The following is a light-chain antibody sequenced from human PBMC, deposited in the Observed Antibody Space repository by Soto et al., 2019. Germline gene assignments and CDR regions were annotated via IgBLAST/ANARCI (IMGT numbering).Light chain of an antibody. V-gene: IGKV1-39*01. CDR1: QSISSY. CDR3: QHYNSYSEA. CDR2: AAS. J-gene: IGKJ1*01. Sequence: DIQMTQSPSSLSASVGDRVTITCRASQSISSYLNWYQQKPGEAPKLLIYAASTLYGGVPSRFSGSGSGTDFALTITSLQAEDFATYYCQHYNSYSEAFGQGTKV.